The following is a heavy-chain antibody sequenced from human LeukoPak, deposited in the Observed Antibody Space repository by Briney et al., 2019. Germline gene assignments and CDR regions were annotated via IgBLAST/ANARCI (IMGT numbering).Heavy chain of an antibody. J-gene: IGHJ5*02. CDR1: GNIFNTYG. V-gene: IGHV1-18*01. CDR2: INVHKGNT. CDR3: ARGASFGVVSPNNWFDP. D-gene: IGHD3-3*01. Sequence: AASVKVSCKDSGNIFNTYGFSWVRQAPGQGLEWIGWINVHKGNTNYAQKFQGRVTMTTDTSTSTAYMELRSLRSDDTAVYYCARGASFGVVSPNNWFDPWGQGTLVTVSS.